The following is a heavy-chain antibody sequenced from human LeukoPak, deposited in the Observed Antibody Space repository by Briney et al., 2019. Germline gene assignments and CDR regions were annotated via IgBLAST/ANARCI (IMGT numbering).Heavy chain of an antibody. Sequence: ASVKVSCKASGYTFTGYYMHWVQQAPGKGLEWMGLVDPEDGETIYAEKFQGRVTITADTSTDTAYMELSSLRSEDTAVYYCATRGKVAARPPGYYYYMDVWGKGTTVTVSS. CDR1: GYTFTGYY. CDR3: ATRGKVAARPPGYYYYMDV. D-gene: IGHD6-6*01. CDR2: VDPEDGET. J-gene: IGHJ6*03. V-gene: IGHV1-69-2*01.